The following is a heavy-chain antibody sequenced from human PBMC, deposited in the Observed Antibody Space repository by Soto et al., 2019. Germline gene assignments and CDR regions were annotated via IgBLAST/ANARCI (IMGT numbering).Heavy chain of an antibody. CDR2: ISAYNGNT. D-gene: IGHD6-13*01. V-gene: IGHV1-18*04. J-gene: IGHJ4*02. Sequence: GASVKVSCKASGYTFTSYGISWVRQAPGQGLEWMGWISAYNGNTNYAQKLQGRVTMTTDTSTSTAYMELRSLRSDDWAGFFWSSSSGHCNSWDDFWGQGTLVTVSS. CDR3: SSSSGHCNSWDDF. CDR1: GYTFTSYG.